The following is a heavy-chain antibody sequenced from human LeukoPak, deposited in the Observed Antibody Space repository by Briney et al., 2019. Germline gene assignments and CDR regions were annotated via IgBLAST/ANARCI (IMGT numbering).Heavy chain of an antibody. D-gene: IGHD2-8*01. CDR3: ARGNPRILYSSDWFDP. CDR2: INPNSGGT. Sequence: ASVKVSCKASGYTFTGYYMHWVRQAPGQGLEWMGWINPNSGGTNYAQKFQGRVTMTRDTSISTAYMELSRLRSDDTAVYYCARGNPRILYSSDWFDPWGQGTLVTVSS. V-gene: IGHV1-2*02. J-gene: IGHJ5*02. CDR1: GYTFTGYY.